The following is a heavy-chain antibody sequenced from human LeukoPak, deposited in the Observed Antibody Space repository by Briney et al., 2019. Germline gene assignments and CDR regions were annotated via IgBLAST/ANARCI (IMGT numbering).Heavy chain of an antibody. Sequence: SETLSLTCTVSGDSISTSNSYWGWIRQPPGKGLEWIGSIYYSGNTYYNASLKSRVTISVDTSKNQFSLKLISVTAADTAVYYCARDPSYDSSGYYYGYFDYWGQGTLVTVSS. J-gene: IGHJ4*02. D-gene: IGHD3-22*01. CDR1: GDSISTSNSY. CDR2: IYYSGNT. CDR3: ARDPSYDSSGYYYGYFDY. V-gene: IGHV4-39*02.